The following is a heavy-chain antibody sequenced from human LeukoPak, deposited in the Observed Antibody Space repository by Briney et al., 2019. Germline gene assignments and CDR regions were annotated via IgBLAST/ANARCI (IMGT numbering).Heavy chain of an antibody. Sequence: GGSLRLSCAASGFTVISNYMSWVRQAPGKGLEWVSVIYSGGSTYYADSVKGRFTISRDNSKNTLYLQMNSLRAEDTAVYYCAKDRVTLIVVVNGFQHWGQGTLVTVSS. CDR3: AKDRVTLIVVVNGFQH. V-gene: IGHV3-66*01. J-gene: IGHJ1*01. D-gene: IGHD3-22*01. CDR1: GFTVISNY. CDR2: IYSGGST.